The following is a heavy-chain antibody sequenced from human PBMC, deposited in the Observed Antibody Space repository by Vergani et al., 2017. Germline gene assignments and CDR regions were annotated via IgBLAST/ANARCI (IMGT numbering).Heavy chain of an antibody. CDR3: ASGPQTRGDSGPTEAFCPVDY. CDR1: GYTFTSYG. J-gene: IGHJ4*02. D-gene: IGHD2/OR15-2a*01. Sequence: QVQLVQSGAEVKKPGASVKVSCKASGYTFTSYGISWVRQAHGQGLEWMGWISAYNGNTNYEQKLQGRVTMTTDTSTSTAYIELRSLRSDDTAVYYCASGPQTRGDSGPTEAFCPVDYWGQGTLVTVSS. V-gene: IGHV1-18*01. CDR2: ISAYNGNT.